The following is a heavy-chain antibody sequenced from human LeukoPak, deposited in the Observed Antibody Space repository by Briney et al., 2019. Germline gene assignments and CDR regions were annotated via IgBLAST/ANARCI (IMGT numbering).Heavy chain of an antibody. V-gene: IGHV4-34*01. CDR1: GGSFSGYY. CDR3: ARGGAGYYDTLTGYFTHYYFDY. Sequence: SETLSLTCAVYGGSFSGYYWSWIRQPPGKGLEWIGEINHSGSTNYNPSLKSRVTISVDTSKNQFSLKLSSVTAADTAVYYCARGGAGYYDTLTGYFTHYYFDYWGQGTLVTVSS. D-gene: IGHD3-9*01. J-gene: IGHJ4*02. CDR2: INHSGST.